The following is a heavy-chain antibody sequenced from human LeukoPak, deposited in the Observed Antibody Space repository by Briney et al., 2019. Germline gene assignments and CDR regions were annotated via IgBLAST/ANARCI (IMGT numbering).Heavy chain of an antibody. V-gene: IGHV3-23*01. CDR1: GFTFSNYA. Sequence: GGSLRLSCAASGFTFSNYAMSWVRQAPGKGLEWVSAISDSAGSTYYADSMKGRFTISRDNSKNTLFLQMNSLRADDTAVYHCAKDSGYCSSGSCYVVAFDIWGQGTMVTVSS. D-gene: IGHD2-15*01. CDR2: ISDSAGST. CDR3: AKDSGYCSSGSCYVVAFDI. J-gene: IGHJ3*02.